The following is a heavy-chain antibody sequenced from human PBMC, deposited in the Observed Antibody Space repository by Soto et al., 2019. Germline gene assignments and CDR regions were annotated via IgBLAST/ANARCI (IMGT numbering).Heavy chain of an antibody. Sequence: GGSLRLSCAASAFTFSNYGMSWVRQAPGKGLEWVSAISSGHSTFYAESVKGRFTISRDNSKNTLYLQMYSLRAEDTAVYYCAKENSGYEKWGQGTPVTVSS. D-gene: IGHD5-12*01. V-gene: IGHV3-23*01. CDR2: ISSGHST. CDR3: AKENSGYEK. J-gene: IGHJ4*02. CDR1: AFTFSNYG.